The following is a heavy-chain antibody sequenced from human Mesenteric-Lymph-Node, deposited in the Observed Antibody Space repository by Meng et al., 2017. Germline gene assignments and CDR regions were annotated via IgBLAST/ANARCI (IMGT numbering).Heavy chain of an antibody. V-gene: IGHV3-23*01. Sequence: GESLKISCAASGFTFSSYAMSWVRQAPGKGLEWVSAISCSGGSTYYADSVKGRFTISRDNSKNTLYLQMNSLRAEDTAVYYCAKLRHATVPGIWGQGTTVTVSS. CDR3: AKLRHATVPGI. CDR1: GFTFSSYA. D-gene: IGHD4-17*01. J-gene: IGHJ6*02. CDR2: ISCSGGST.